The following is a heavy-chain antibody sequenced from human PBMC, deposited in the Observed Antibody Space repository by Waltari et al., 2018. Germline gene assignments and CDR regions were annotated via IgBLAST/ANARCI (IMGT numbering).Heavy chain of an antibody. J-gene: IGHJ4*02. CDR1: GFIFSNYA. CDR3: AKDDLLFPAPYFDY. CDR2: ISRSGDTT. Sequence: EVQLLESGGGLVQPGGSLRLSCAASGFIFSNYAMSWVRQAPGKGLGWVSTISRSGDTTYYADSVKGRFTLSRDNSKKTLNLQMNSLRAEDTAVYYCAKDDLLFPAPYFDYWGQGTLVTVSS. V-gene: IGHV3-23*01. D-gene: IGHD2-2*01.